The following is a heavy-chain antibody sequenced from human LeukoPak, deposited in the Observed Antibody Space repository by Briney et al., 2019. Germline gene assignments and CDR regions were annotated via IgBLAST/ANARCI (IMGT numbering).Heavy chain of an antibody. Sequence: GGSLRLSCAASGFTFSSYWMSWVRQAPGKGLEWVANIKQDGSEKYYVDSVKGRFTISRDNAKNSLYLQMNSLRAEDTAVYYCARDIGWSSRSVSDYWGQGTLVTVSS. D-gene: IGHD6-13*01. CDR2: IKQDGSEK. CDR3: ARDIGWSSRSVSDY. CDR1: GFTFSSYW. J-gene: IGHJ4*02. V-gene: IGHV3-7*01.